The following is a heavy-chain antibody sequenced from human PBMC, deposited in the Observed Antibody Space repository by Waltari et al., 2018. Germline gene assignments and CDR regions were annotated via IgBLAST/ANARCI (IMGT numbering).Heavy chain of an antibody. J-gene: IGHJ4*02. V-gene: IGHV4-34*01. CDR2: INHSGST. CDR3: ARVLGSSGWYGDFDY. CDR1: GGSFSGYY. Sequence: QVQLQQWGAGLFKPSETLSLTCAVYGGSFSGYYWSWLRQPPGKGLEWIGEINHSGSTNYNPSLKSRVTISVDTSKNQFSLKLSSVTAADTAVYYCARVLGSSGWYGDFDYWGQGTLVTVSS. D-gene: IGHD6-19*01.